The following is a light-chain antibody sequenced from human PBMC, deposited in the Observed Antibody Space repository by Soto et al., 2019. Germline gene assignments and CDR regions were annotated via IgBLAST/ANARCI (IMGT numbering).Light chain of an antibody. J-gene: IGKJ1*01. Sequence: EIVMTQSPATLSVSPGERATLSCRASQNISSNLAWYQQKPGQAPRILIDGASTRATVIPARFSGIWSGTEFTLTISRLLSEDFAVYYCQQYNNWLWTFGQGTKVEIK. CDR1: QNISSN. CDR3: QQYNNWLWT. CDR2: GAS. V-gene: IGKV3-15*01.